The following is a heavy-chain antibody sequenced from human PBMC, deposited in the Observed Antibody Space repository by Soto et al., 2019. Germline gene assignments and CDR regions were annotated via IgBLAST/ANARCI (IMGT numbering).Heavy chain of an antibody. CDR2: ISQSGST. CDR1: GDSISSSNW. Sequence: PSETLSLTCAVSGDSISSSNWWNWVRQPPGKGLEWIGEISQSGSTNYNPSLKSRVTISVDKSKNQFSLRLTSVTAADTAVYYCARYSAVSGTYYFDYWGQGTLVTVSS. CDR3: ARYSAVSGTYYFDY. D-gene: IGHD6-13*01. J-gene: IGHJ4*02. V-gene: IGHV4-4*02.